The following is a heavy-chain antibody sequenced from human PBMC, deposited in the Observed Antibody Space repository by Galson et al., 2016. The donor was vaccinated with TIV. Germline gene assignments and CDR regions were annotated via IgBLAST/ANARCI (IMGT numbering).Heavy chain of an antibody. CDR2: IIPIFNIA. CDR3: ARAGGGYHDTYWYFDL. D-gene: IGHD3-22*01. CDR1: GGISRNYP. V-gene: IGHV1-69*13. Sequence: SVKVSCKASGGISRNYPISWVRQAPGQGLEWMGGIIPIFNIADYAQKFQGRVTITADESARTVSMELSSLRSDDTAVYYCARAGGGYHDTYWYFDLWGRGTLVTVSS. J-gene: IGHJ2*01.